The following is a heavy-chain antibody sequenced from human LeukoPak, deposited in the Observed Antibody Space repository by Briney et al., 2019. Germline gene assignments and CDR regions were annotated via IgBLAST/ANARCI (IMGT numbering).Heavy chain of an antibody. CDR3: AKDLKQWLVIPFHY. Sequence: PGGSLRLSCAASGFTFSSYAMSWVRQAPGKGLEWVSGISSSGGSTNYADSVKGRFTISRDNSKNTLYLQMNTLRAEDTAVYYCAKDLKQWLVIPFHYWGQGTLVTVSS. CDR1: GFTFSSYA. CDR2: ISSSGGST. D-gene: IGHD6-19*01. J-gene: IGHJ4*02. V-gene: IGHV3-23*01.